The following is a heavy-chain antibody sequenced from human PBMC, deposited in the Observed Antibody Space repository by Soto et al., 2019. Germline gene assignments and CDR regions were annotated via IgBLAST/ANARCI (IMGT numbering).Heavy chain of an antibody. Sequence: QVQLQESGPGLVKPSQTLSLTCTVSGGSISSGGYYWSWIRQHPGKGLEWIGYIYYSGSTYYNPSLKSRVTISVDTAKNQFSRKLSSVTAADTAVYYCATAQNDFWSGYPPYYFDYWGQGTLVTVSS. J-gene: IGHJ4*02. V-gene: IGHV4-31*03. D-gene: IGHD3-3*01. CDR2: IYYSGST. CDR3: ATAQNDFWSGYPPYYFDY. CDR1: GGSISSGGYY.